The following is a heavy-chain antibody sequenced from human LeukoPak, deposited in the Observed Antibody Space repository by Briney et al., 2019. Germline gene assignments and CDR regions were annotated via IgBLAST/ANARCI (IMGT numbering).Heavy chain of an antibody. Sequence: GASVKASCKASGYTFTSYGISWVRQAPGQGLEWMGWISAYNGNTNYAQKLQGRVTMTTDTSTSTAYMELRSLRSDDTAVYYCARGAWGSSRYDFDYWGQGTLVTVSS. J-gene: IGHJ4*02. CDR2: ISAYNGNT. D-gene: IGHD6-13*01. CDR3: ARGAWGSSRYDFDY. V-gene: IGHV1-18*01. CDR1: GYTFTSYG.